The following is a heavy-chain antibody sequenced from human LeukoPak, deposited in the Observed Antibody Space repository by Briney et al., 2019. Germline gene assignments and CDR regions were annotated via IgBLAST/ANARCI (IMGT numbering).Heavy chain of an antibody. Sequence: GASVKVSCKASGYTFTSYDINWVLQATGQGLEWMGWMNPNSGNTGYAQKFQGRVTMTRNTSISTAYMELSSLRSEDTAVYYCARVWWAAAGHNWFDPWGQGTLVTVSS. CDR2: MNPNSGNT. CDR3: ARVWWAAAGHNWFDP. D-gene: IGHD6-13*01. V-gene: IGHV1-8*01. J-gene: IGHJ5*02. CDR1: GYTFTSYD.